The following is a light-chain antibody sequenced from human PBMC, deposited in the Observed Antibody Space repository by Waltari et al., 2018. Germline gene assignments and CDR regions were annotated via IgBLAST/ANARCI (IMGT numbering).Light chain of an antibody. CDR2: GAS. CDR3: QQYNNWPPWT. V-gene: IGKV3-15*01. J-gene: IGKJ1*01. CDR1: QSVSSN. Sequence: EVVMTQSPATLSVSPGERATLSCRASQSVSSNLAWYQRKPGQAPRLLIYGASTRATGIPARFSGSGSWTEFTLTISSLQSEDFAVYYCQQYNNWPPWTFGQGTKVEIK.